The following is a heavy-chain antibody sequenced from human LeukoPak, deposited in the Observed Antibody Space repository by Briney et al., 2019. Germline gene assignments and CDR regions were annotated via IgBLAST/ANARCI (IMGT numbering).Heavy chain of an antibody. Sequence: GESLKISCKGSGYSFTSYWIGWVRQMPGKGLEWMRIIYPGDSDTRYSPSFQGQVTISADKSISTAYLQWSSLKASDTAMYYCARLQYGGTLPGAFDIWGQGTMVTVSS. CDR1: GYSFTSYW. V-gene: IGHV5-51*01. D-gene: IGHD2-15*01. J-gene: IGHJ3*02. CDR2: IYPGDSDT. CDR3: ARLQYGGTLPGAFDI.